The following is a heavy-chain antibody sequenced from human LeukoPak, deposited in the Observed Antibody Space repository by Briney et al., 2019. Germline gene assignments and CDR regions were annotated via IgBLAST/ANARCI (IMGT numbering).Heavy chain of an antibody. J-gene: IGHJ4*02. CDR3: ARGHYYDSSGQLDY. D-gene: IGHD3-22*01. CDR2: IYYSGST. V-gene: IGHV4-30-4*01. CDR1: GGSISSGDYY. Sequence: SQTLPLTCTVSGGSISSGDYYWSWIRQPPGKGLEWIGYIYYSGSTYYNPSLKSRVTISVDTSKNQFSLKLSSVTAADTAVYYCARGHYYDSSGQLDYWGQGTLVTVSS.